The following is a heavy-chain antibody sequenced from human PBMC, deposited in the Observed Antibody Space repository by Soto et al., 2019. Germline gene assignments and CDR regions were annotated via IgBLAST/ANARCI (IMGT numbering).Heavy chain of an antibody. Sequence: EVQLVESGGGLVQPGGSLRLSCAASGFTFSSYTMNWVRQAPGKGLEWVSYISTSTSTLYYADSVKGRFTISRDNAKNSLYLQMNSLRDEDTAVYYCAREPITIFGVVMIFDYWGQGTLVTVSS. CDR2: ISTSTSTL. CDR3: AREPITIFGVVMIFDY. J-gene: IGHJ4*02. D-gene: IGHD3-3*01. V-gene: IGHV3-48*02. CDR1: GFTFSSYT.